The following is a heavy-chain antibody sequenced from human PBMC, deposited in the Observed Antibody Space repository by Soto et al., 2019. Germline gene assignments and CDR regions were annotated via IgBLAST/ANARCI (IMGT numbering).Heavy chain of an antibody. CDR3: SRGCNGPYCSDV. V-gene: IGHV3-74*01. CDR1: GFTFSSYW. J-gene: IGHJ6*03. CDR2: IYCDGSST. Sequence: EVQLVESGGGLVQPGGALRLSCAASGFTFSSYWMHWVRQAPGKGLVWVSSIYCDGSSTSYADSVKGRFTISRDNAKNTVYMQMNSLRGEDTAVYYCSRGCNGPYCSDVWGKGTTATVSS. D-gene: IGHD2-15*01.